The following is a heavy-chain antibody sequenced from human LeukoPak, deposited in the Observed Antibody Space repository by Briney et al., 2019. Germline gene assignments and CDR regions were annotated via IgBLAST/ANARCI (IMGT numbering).Heavy chain of an antibody. Sequence: GGSLRLSCAASGFTFRSYGMQWVRQAPGRGLEWVAVISYDGSNKYILDPVKGRFTISRDNSKNTLYLQMNSLRPEDTAVYYCAKDGVGNSGAFDIWGQGTMVTVSS. D-gene: IGHD3-10*01. CDR1: GFTFRSYG. J-gene: IGHJ3*02. CDR3: AKDGVGNSGAFDI. V-gene: IGHV3-30*18. CDR2: ISYDGSNK.